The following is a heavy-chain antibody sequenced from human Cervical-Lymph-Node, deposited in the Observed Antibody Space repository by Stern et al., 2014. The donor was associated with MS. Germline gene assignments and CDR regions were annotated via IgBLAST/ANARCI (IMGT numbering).Heavy chain of an antibody. J-gene: IGHJ6*02. D-gene: IGHD4-17*01. CDR3: ARGDLYGDYWSNYYYGMDV. CDR1: GGTFSSYA. CDR2: IIPIFGTA. V-gene: IGHV1-69*01. Sequence: VQLVESGAEVKKPGSSVKVSCKASGGTFSSYAISWVRQAPGQGLAWMGGIIPIFGTANYAQKFQGRVTITPDEPTSPAYMELSSLRSEDAAVYYGARGDLYGDYWSNYYYGMDVWGQGTTVTVSS.